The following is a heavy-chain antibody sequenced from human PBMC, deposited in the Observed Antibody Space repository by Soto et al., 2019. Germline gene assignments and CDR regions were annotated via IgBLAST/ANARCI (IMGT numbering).Heavy chain of an antibody. V-gene: IGHV3-15*01. CDR3: AKFQGEQQLVPFDP. J-gene: IGHJ5*02. CDR1: GFTFSNAW. CDR2: IKSKTDGGTT. Sequence: GGSLRLSCAASGFTFSNAWMSWVRQAPGKGLEWVGRIKSKTDGGTTDYAAPVKGRFTISRDDSKNTLYLQMNSLKTEDTAVYYCAKFQGEQQLVPFDPWGQGTLVTVSS. D-gene: IGHD6-13*01.